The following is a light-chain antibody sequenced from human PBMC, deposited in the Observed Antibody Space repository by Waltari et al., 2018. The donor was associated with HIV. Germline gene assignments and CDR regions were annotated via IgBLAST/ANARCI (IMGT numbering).Light chain of an antibody. CDR1: QNIINY. J-gene: IGKJ3*01. Sequence: DIQMTQSPSSLSASVGDRVNITCRASQNIINYLNWYQQKPGKAPKLLIYAASSLQSGVPSRFSGSGSGTDFTLTISSLQPEDFATYYCQQSYSTPFTFGPGTRVDIK. CDR2: AAS. CDR3: QQSYSTPFT. V-gene: IGKV1-39*01.